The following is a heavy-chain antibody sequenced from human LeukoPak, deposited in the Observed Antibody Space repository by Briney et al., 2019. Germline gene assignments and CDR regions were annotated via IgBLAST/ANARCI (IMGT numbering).Heavy chain of an antibody. Sequence: SETLSLTCAVSGGSISSGGYSWSWIRQPPGKGLEWIGYIYHSGSTYYNPSLKSRVTISVDRSKNQFSLKLSSVTAADTAVYYCARGEYQLDYWGQGTPVTVSS. CDR2: IYHSGST. V-gene: IGHV4-30-2*01. CDR1: GGSISSGGYS. D-gene: IGHD2-2*01. J-gene: IGHJ4*02. CDR3: ARGEYQLDY.